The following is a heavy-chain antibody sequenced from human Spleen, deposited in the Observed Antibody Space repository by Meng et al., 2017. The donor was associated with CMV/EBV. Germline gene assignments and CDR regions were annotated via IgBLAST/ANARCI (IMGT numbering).Heavy chain of an antibody. J-gene: IGHJ2*01. CDR3: ARDMYSGTWYTDCYFDL. CDR2: ISAHNGNA. D-gene: IGHD6-13*01. Sequence: ASVKVSCKASGHTLANYGISWVRQAPGQGLEWMGWISAHNGNANYAQQLQGRVTMTTDTSTSTASMELRSLTSDDTAMYYCARDMYSGTWYTDCYFDLWGRGTLVTVSS. V-gene: IGHV1-18*01. CDR1: GHTLANYG.